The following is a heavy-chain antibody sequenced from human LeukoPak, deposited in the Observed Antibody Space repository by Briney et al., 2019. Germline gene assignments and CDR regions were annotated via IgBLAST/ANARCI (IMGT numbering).Heavy chain of an antibody. V-gene: IGHV3-21*01. CDR2: ISSSGSYI. J-gene: IGHJ4*02. CDR1: GFTFSSYS. Sequence: GGSLRLSCAASGFTFSSYSMNWVRQAPGKGLEWVSSISSSGSYIYYADSVKGRFTISRDNAKNSLYLQMNSLRAEDTAVYYCARVAHLVGATDYWGQGTLVTASS. CDR3: ARVAHLVGATDY. D-gene: IGHD1-26*01.